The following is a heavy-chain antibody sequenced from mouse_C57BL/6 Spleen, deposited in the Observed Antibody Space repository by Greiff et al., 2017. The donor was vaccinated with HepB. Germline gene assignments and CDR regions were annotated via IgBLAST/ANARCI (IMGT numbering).Heavy chain of an antibody. CDR3: ARRDSNFWYFDV. CDR1: GYTFTDYY. V-gene: IGHV1-19*01. D-gene: IGHD2-5*01. J-gene: IGHJ1*03. CDR2: INPYNGGT. Sequence: VHVKQSGPVLVKPGASVKMSCKASGYTFTDYYMNWVKQSHGKSLEWIGVINPYNGGTSYNQKFKGKATLTVDKSSSTAYMELNSLTSEDSAVYYCARRDSNFWYFDVWGTGTTVTVSS.